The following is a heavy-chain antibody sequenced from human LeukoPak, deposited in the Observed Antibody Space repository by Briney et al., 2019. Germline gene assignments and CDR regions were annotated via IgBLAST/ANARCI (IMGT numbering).Heavy chain of an antibody. J-gene: IGHJ4*02. D-gene: IGHD3-22*01. V-gene: IGHV3-74*01. Sequence: GGSLRLSCEGSGFSLSPSWMNWVRQAPGKGLVWVSRINSDGSSTSYADSVKGRFTISRDSAKNTLYLQMNSLRAEDTAVYYCARGRVVVTLFDYWGQGTLVTVSS. CDR1: GFSLSPSW. CDR3: ARGRVVVTLFDY. CDR2: INSDGSST.